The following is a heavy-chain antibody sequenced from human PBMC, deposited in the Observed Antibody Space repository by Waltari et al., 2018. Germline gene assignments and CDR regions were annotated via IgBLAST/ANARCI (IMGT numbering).Heavy chain of an antibody. V-gene: IGHV4-59*02. J-gene: IGHJ6*03. Sequence: QVQLQESGPGLVKPSETLSLTCIVSGGSVSNYYWPWIRQPPGKGLEWIGYIYSSGSTNYNPSLKSRVTISVDTSKTQFSLRLSSVTAADTAVYYCARDPFYYMDVWGKGTTVTVSS. CDR2: IYSSGST. CDR1: GGSVSNYY. CDR3: ARDPFYYMDV.